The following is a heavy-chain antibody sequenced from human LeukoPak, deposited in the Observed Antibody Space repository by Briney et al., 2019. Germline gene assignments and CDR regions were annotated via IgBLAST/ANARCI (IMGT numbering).Heavy chain of an antibody. CDR1: GFTFSSYE. Sequence: GGSLRLSCAASGFTFSSYEMNWVRQAPGKGLQWVSYISSSGRTIFYADAVKGRFTISRDNAKNSLYLQMNSLRAEDTAVYYCAREAGAFDYWGQGTLVTVSS. D-gene: IGHD1-26*01. J-gene: IGHJ4*02. CDR3: AREAGAFDY. CDR2: ISSSGRTI. V-gene: IGHV3-48*03.